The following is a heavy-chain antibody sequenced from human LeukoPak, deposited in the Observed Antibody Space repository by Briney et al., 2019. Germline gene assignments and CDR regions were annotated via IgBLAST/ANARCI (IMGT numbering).Heavy chain of an antibody. V-gene: IGHV4-4*02. CDR1: GGSISSSNW. CDR3: ARVGLIAARRPPLSWFDP. J-gene: IGHJ5*02. Sequence: TSETLSLTCAVSGGSISSSNWWTWVRQPPGKGLEWIGEIYHSGSTNYNPSLKSRVTISVDKSKNQFSLKLTSVTAADTAVYYCARVGLIAARRPPLSWFDPWGQGTLVTVSS. CDR2: IYHSGST. D-gene: IGHD6-6*01.